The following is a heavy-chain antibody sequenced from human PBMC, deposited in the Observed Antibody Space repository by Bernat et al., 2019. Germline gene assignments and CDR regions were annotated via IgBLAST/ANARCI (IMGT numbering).Heavy chain of an antibody. J-gene: IGHJ4*02. CDR2: IFYSGST. CDR3: ARRRGYWSGGVRNRNLDY. V-gene: IGHV4-39*01. D-gene: IGHD2-8*02. Sequence: QLQLQESGPGLVKPSETLSLTCTVSGGSISSSSYYWGWIRQPPGKGLEWIGSIFYSGSTYYNPSLRSRVTITIDTPKNKFCLTLSTVTSADRAVYKCARRRGYWSGGVRNRNLDYWGEGTLVTVSP. CDR1: GGSISSSSYY.